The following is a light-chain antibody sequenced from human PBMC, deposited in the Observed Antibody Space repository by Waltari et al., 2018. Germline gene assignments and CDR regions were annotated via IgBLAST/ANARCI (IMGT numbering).Light chain of an antibody. CDR2: ANT. CDR3: QCYDSRLSGSL. CDR1: SSNIGAGYL. Sequence: QSVLTQPPSVSGAPGQRVAISCTGSSSNIGAGYLVHWYQQLPGTAPKLLIYANTNRPSGVPDRFSASKSGTSASLAITGLQPGDEADYYCQCYDSRLSGSLFGGGTK. J-gene: IGLJ2*01. V-gene: IGLV1-40*01.